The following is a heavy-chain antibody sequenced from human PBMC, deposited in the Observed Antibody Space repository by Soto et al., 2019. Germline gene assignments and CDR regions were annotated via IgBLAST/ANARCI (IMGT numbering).Heavy chain of an antibody. CDR3: GPFGGSAYYYYGMDV. V-gene: IGHV3-11*01. J-gene: IGHJ6*02. Sequence: LRLSCAASGFTFSDYYMSWIRQAPGKGLEWVSYISSSGSTIYYADSVKGRFTISRDNAKNSLYLQMNSLRAEDTAVYYCGPFGGSAYYYYGMDVWGQGTTVTVSS. D-gene: IGHD3-16*01. CDR2: ISSSGSTI. CDR1: GFTFSDYY.